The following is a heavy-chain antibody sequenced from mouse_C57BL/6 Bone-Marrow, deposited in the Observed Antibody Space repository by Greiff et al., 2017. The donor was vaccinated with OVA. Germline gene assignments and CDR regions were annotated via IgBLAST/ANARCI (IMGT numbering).Heavy chain of an antibody. CDR1: GYTFTSYW. J-gene: IGHJ2*01. CDR2: IDPSDSYT. V-gene: IGHV1-59*01. Sequence: VQLQQPGAELVRPGTSVKLSCKASGYTFTSYWMHWVKQRPGQGLEWIGVIDPSDSYTNYNQKFKGKATLTVDTSSSTAYMQLRSLTSEDSAVYYCASRYYYGSSSYFDYWGQGTTLTVSS. CDR3: ASRYYYGSSSYFDY. D-gene: IGHD1-1*01.